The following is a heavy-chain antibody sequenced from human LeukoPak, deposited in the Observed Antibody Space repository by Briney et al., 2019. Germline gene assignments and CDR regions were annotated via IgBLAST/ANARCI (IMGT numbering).Heavy chain of an antibody. CDR2: FDPEDGET. D-gene: IGHD2-2*01. CDR3: ARTWAQDVVVVPAYYFDY. Sequence: ASVKVSCKVSGYTLTELSMHWVRQAPGKGLGWMGGFDPEDGETIYAQKFQGRVTMTRDTSTSTVYMELSSLRSEDTAVYYCARTWAQDVVVVPAYYFDYWGQGTLVTVSS. CDR1: GYTLTELS. J-gene: IGHJ4*02. V-gene: IGHV1-24*01.